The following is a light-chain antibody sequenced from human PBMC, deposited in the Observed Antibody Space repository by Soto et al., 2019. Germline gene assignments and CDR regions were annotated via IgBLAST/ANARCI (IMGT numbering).Light chain of an antibody. CDR3: TQRSNWPPLT. CDR1: QSVGGY. V-gene: IGKV3-11*01. J-gene: IGKJ4*01. CDR2: DAS. Sequence: EIVLTQSPATLSLPPGERATLSCRASQSVGGYLDWYQQKPGQAPRLHIYDASNRASGIPARFSGSGSGTDFTLTIRSLEPEDLAVYYCTQRSNWPPLTFGGGTKVEIK.